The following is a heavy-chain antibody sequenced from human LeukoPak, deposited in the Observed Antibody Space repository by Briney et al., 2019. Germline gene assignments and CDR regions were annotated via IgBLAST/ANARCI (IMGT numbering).Heavy chain of an antibody. Sequence: PGGSLRLSCATSGFTFSSYAMHWVRQAPGKGLEWVSSISSSSSYIYYADSVKGRLTISRDNAKNSLYLQMNSLRAEDTAVYYCAELGITMIGGVWGKGTTVTISS. CDR1: GFTFSSYA. D-gene: IGHD3-10*01. V-gene: IGHV3-21*01. J-gene: IGHJ6*04. CDR2: ISSSSSYI. CDR3: AELGITMIGGV.